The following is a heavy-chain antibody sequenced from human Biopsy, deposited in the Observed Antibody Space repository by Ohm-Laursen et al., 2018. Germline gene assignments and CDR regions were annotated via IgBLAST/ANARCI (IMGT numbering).Heavy chain of an antibody. D-gene: IGHD3-22*01. CDR2: IYYTGST. CDR1: GDSMSSYY. CDR3: ARDRGYYSDRTVPGYFDL. Sequence: SLTLSFTCTVSGDSMSSYYWSWLRQPPGQGLEWIGYIYYTGSTDYNASLQSRVTISVDTSKNHFSLRLRSVTPADTAIYYCARDRGYYSDRTVPGYFDLWGRGTLVTVSS. J-gene: IGHJ2*01. V-gene: IGHV4-59*01.